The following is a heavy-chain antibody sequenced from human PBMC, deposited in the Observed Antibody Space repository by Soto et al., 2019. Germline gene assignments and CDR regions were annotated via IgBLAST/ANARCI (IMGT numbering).Heavy chain of an antibody. D-gene: IGHD5-12*01. CDR1: GGSISSGGYY. CDR3: ARDGGEMATIMAAY. V-gene: IGHV4-31*03. CDR2: IYYSGST. Sequence: PSETLSLTRTVSGGSISSGGYYWSWIRQHPGKGLEWIGYIYYSGSTYYNPSLKSRVTISVDTSKNQFSLKLSSVTAADTAVYYCARDGGEMATIMAAYWGQGTLVTVS. J-gene: IGHJ4*02.